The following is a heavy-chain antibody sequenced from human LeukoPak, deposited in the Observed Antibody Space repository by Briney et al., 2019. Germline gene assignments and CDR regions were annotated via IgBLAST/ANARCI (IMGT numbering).Heavy chain of an antibody. CDR3: ARGPLAYGSGSYRQKAFDI. V-gene: IGHV4-38-2*01. D-gene: IGHD3-10*01. Sequence: SETLSLTCAVSGYSISSGYYWGWIRQPPGKGLEWIGSIYHSGSTYYNPSLKSRVTISVDTSKNQFSLKLSSVTAADTAVYYCARGPLAYGSGSYRQKAFDIWGQGTMVTVSS. CDR2: IYHSGST. J-gene: IGHJ3*02. CDR1: GYSISSGYY.